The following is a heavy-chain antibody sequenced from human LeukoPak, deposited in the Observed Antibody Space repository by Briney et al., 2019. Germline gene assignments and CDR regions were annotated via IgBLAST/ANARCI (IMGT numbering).Heavy chain of an antibody. CDR1: GFPFGDYE. D-gene: IGHD5-24*01. Sequence: PGGSLRLSCAASGFPFGDYEMIWVRQAPGKGLEWVGFIRRKTSGGTTEYAASVKGRFTISRDDSESIAYLQMNNLKAEDTAVYYCTRVFRRDGYNSIDYWGQGTLVSVSS. CDR3: TRVFRRDGYNSIDY. CDR2: IRRKTSGGTT. V-gene: IGHV3-49*04. J-gene: IGHJ4*02.